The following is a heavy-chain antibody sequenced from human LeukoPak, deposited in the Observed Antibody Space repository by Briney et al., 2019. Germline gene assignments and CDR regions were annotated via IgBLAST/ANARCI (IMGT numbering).Heavy chain of an antibody. CDR2: ISGSSSNI. Sequence: NPGGSLRLSCAASGFTFRTDTMNWVRQAPGKGLEWVSSISGSSSNIYYADSVKGRFTISRDNAKNSLYLQMNSLRAEDTAVYYCARRNVGYSYDYEDYYYYMDVWGKGTTVTVSS. D-gene: IGHD5-18*01. J-gene: IGHJ6*03. CDR1: GFTFRTDT. V-gene: IGHV3-21*01. CDR3: ARRNVGYSYDYEDYYYYMDV.